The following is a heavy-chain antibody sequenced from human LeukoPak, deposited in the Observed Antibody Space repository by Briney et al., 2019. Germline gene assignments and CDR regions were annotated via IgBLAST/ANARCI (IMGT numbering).Heavy chain of an antibody. Sequence: SQTLSLTCTVSGGSISSGDYYWSWIRQPPGKGLEWIGYIYYSGSTYSTPSLQSPVTISVDTSKNQFSLKLNSVTAADTAVYYCASYCSSTSCYRDDAFDIWGQGTMVTVSS. V-gene: IGHV4-30-4*01. CDR2: IYYSGST. J-gene: IGHJ3*02. CDR3: ASYCSSTSCYRDDAFDI. CDR1: GGSISSGDYY. D-gene: IGHD2-2*01.